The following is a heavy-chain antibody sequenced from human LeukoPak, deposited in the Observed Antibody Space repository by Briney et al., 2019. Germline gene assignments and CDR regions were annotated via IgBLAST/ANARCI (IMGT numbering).Heavy chain of an antibody. Sequence: PGTSLRLSCAASGGFTFSNYAMHWVRQAPGKGLEWVAIIWYDGSNKYYADSVKDRFTVSRDNSRYTLYLQMNSLRAEDTAVYYCARGLAAAGTRGPYWGQGTLVTVSS. D-gene: IGHD6-13*01. J-gene: IGHJ4*02. CDR3: ARGLAAAGTRGPY. V-gene: IGHV3-33*01. CDR2: IWYDGSNK. CDR1: GGFTFSNYA.